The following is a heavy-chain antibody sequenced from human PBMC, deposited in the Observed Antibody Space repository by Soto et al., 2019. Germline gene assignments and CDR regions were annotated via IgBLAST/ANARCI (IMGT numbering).Heavy chain of an antibody. CDR1: GGTFSSYA. J-gene: IGHJ4*02. Sequence: ASVKVSCKASGGTFSSYAISWVRQAPGQGLEWMGGIIPIFGTAKYSQKFQGRVTITRDTSASTAYMELSSLRSEDTAVYYCARSIVVVTALDYWGQGTLVTASS. D-gene: IGHD2-21*02. V-gene: IGHV1-69*05. CDR3: ARSIVVVTALDY. CDR2: IIPIFGTA.